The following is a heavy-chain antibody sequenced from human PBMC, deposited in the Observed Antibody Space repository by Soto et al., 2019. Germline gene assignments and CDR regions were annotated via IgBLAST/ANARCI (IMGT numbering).Heavy chain of an antibody. D-gene: IGHD6-13*01. CDR3: ARDQGSSSCFDY. CDR2: IWYDGSNK. V-gene: IGHV3-33*01. Sequence: TSSASGCAYSSEVVDSVRQAPGKGLEWVAVIWYDGSNKYYADSVKGRFTISRDNSKNTLYLQMNSLRAEDTAVYYCARDQGSSSCFDYWGQGTLVTVSS. CDR1: GCAYSSEV. J-gene: IGHJ4*02.